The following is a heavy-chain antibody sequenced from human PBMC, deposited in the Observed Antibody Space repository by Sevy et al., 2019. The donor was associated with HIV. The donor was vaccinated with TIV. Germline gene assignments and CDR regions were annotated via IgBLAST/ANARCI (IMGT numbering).Heavy chain of an antibody. CDR3: ARLVSCGGDCYYLDP. V-gene: IGHV3-30*04. J-gene: IGHJ5*02. D-gene: IGHD2-21*02. Sequence: GGSLRLSCAASRFTFSNYDMHWVRQAPGKGLDWVAVISHDERYKNYAESVKVRFTISRDNFKNTLFLQMDSLRPEDTAVYFCARLVSCGGDCYYLDPWGQGALVTVSS. CDR1: RFTFSNYD. CDR2: ISHDERYK.